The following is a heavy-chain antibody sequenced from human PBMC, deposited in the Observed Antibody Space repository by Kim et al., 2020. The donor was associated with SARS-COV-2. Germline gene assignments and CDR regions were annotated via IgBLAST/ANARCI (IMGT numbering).Heavy chain of an antibody. D-gene: IGHD2-2*01. Sequence: GGSLRLSCAASGFTFSSYGMHWVRQAPGKGLEWVAVISYDGSNKYYADSVKGRFTISRDNSKNTLYLQMNSLRAEDTAVYYCAKDRIGPATIDDVHYYG. V-gene: IGHV3-30*18. CDR1: GFTFSSYG. J-gene: IGHJ6*01. CDR3: AKDRIGPATIDDVHYYG. CDR2: ISYDGSNK.